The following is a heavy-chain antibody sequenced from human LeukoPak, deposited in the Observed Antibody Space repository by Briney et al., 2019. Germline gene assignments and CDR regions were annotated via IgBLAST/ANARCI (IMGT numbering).Heavy chain of an antibody. V-gene: IGHV3-23*01. CDR2: ISARGIST. D-gene: IGHD3-3*01. CDR1: GFTFSSSA. J-gene: IGHJ4*02. CDR3: AKSFDFSNGHSPILTPFDS. Sequence: GGSLRPSCAASGFTFSSSAMSWVRQAPGKGLEWVSSISARGISTYYADSVKGRFTISRDNSKNTLYLQMNSLRGDDIGVYYCAKSFDFSNGHSPILTPFDSWGQGTLVSVSS.